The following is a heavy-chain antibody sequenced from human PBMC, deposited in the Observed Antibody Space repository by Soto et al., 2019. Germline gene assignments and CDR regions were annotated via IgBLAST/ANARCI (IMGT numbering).Heavy chain of an antibody. CDR2: VLPITGST. D-gene: IGHD5-12*01. CDR1: GGLFSVFS. V-gene: IGHV1-69*06. CDR3: ATIRVRGGPLRFED. J-gene: IGHJ4*01. Sequence: QVQLVQSGAEVKKPGSSVKVSCKTSGGLFSVFSFNWVRQAPGQGLEWMGGVLPITGSTDYAQKFQGRLTIPADRSTSKIYMELSRLTSDDTANYYCATIRVRGGPLRFEDGGQGTLISVSS.